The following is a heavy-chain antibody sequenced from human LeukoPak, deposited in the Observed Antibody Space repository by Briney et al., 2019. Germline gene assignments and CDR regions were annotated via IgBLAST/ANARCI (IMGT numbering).Heavy chain of an antibody. V-gene: IGHV5-51*01. D-gene: IGHD3-9*01. CDR2: IYPGDSDT. J-gene: IGHJ4*02. Sequence: GESLKISCKGSGYSFTTYWIGWLRQMPGKGLEWMGVIYPGDSDTRYSPSFQGQVTISADKSISTAYLQWSSLKASDTAMYYCARGVNVLRYFDWLLDFDYWGQGTLVTVSS. CDR1: GYSFTTYW. CDR3: ARGVNVLRYFDWLLDFDY.